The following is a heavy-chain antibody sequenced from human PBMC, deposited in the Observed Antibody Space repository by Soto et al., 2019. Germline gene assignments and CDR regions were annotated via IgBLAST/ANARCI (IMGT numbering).Heavy chain of an antibody. V-gene: IGHV4-59*01. CDR2: IYYSGST. CDR3: GSVRSNYDRVVDY. D-gene: IGHD4-4*01. CDR1: GGSISSYY. J-gene: IGHJ4*02. Sequence: SETLSLTCTVSGGSISSYYWSWIRRPPGKGLEWIGYIYYSGSTNYNPSLKSRVTISVDTSKNQLSLKLNSVTAADTAVYYCGSVRSNYDRVVDYWGQGTLVTVSS.